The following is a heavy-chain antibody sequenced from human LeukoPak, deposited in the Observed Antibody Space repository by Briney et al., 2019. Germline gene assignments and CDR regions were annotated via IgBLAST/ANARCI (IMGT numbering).Heavy chain of an antibody. Sequence: PGGSLRLSCAASGFSFSSYTMNWVRQAPGKGLEWVSSISTSSSYIYYADSVEGRFTISRDNAKNSLYLQMNGLRAEDTAVYYCARERSGSWYFDYWGQGTLVTVSS. CDR1: GFSFSSYT. D-gene: IGHD6-13*01. V-gene: IGHV3-21*01. CDR2: ISTSSSYI. J-gene: IGHJ4*02. CDR3: ARERSGSWYFDY.